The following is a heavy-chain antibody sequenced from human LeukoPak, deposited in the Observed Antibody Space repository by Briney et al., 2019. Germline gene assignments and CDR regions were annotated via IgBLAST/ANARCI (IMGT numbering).Heavy chain of an antibody. V-gene: IGHV1-24*01. D-gene: IGHD6-19*01. CDR2: FDPEDGET. CDR1: GYTLTELS. Sequence: ASVKVSCKVSGYTLTELSMHWVRQAPGKGLEWTGGFDPEDGETIYAQKFQGRVTMTEDTSTDTAYMELSSLRSEDTAVYYCEIGGYSRGWYWPPHGFAPGGKGTLVTVSS. CDR3: EIGGYSRGWYWPPHGFAP. J-gene: IGHJ5*02.